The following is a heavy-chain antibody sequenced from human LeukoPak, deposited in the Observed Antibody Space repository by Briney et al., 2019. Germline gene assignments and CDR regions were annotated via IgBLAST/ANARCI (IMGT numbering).Heavy chain of an antibody. Sequence: GASVKVSCKASGCTFTSYGISWVRQAPGQGLEWMGWISAYNGNTNYAQKLQGRVTMTTDTSTSTAYMELRSLRSDDTAVYYCARDHYYDYYYGMDVWGQGTTVTVSS. D-gene: IGHD3-10*01. CDR2: ISAYNGNT. V-gene: IGHV1-18*01. CDR3: ARDHYYDYYYGMDV. CDR1: GCTFTSYG. J-gene: IGHJ6*02.